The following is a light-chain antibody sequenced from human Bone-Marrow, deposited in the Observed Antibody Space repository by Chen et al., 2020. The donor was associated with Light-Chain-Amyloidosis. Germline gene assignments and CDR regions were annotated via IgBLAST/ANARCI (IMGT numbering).Light chain of an antibody. Sequence: EIVLTQSPGTLSLSPGERATLSCRASQSVSSSYLAWYQQTPGQAPRLLIYGASSRATGIPDRCSGSGSGTDFTFTINRLEPEDFAVYYCQQYGSSLYTFGQGTKLEIK. CDR2: GAS. CDR3: QQYGSSLYT. J-gene: IGKJ2*01. V-gene: IGKV3-20*01. CDR1: QSVSSSY.